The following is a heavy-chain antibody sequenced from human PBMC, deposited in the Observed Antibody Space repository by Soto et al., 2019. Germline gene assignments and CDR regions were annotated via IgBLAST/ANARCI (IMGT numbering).Heavy chain of an antibody. CDR2: ISSSSSTI. CDR1: GFTFSSYS. CDR3: ARDRGDYVLDYYYYYMDV. Sequence: GGSLRLSCAASGFTFSSYSMNWVRQAPGKGLEWVSYISSSSSTIYYADSVKGRFTISRDNAKNSLYLQMNSLRAEDTAVYYCARDRGDYVLDYYYYYMDVWGKGTTVAVSS. D-gene: IGHD4-17*01. V-gene: IGHV3-48*01. J-gene: IGHJ6*03.